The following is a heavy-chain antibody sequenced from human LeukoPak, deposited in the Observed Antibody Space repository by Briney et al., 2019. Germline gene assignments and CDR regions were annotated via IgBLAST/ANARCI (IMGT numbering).Heavy chain of an antibody. CDR1: GFTFSNYW. J-gene: IGHJ4*02. CDR3: ARTSGSTLGDY. Sequence: GGSLRLSCAASGFTFSNYWMSWVRQAPGKGLEWVANIREDGSEKYYVDSVKGQFTISRDNAKNSLFLQMDSLRAEDTAVYYCARTSGSTLGDYWGQGTLVTVSS. CDR2: IREDGSEK. D-gene: IGHD1-26*01. V-gene: IGHV3-7*01.